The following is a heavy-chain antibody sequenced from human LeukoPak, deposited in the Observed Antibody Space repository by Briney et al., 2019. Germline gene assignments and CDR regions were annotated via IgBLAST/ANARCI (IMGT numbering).Heavy chain of an antibody. D-gene: IGHD3-10*01. CDR1: GFTFSSYS. V-gene: IGHV3-21*01. CDR3: ARGPGPKLLFAMDV. CDR2: ISSSSSYI. J-gene: IGHJ6*04. Sequence: PGGSLRLSCAASGFTFSSYSMNWVRQAPGKGLEWVSSISSSSSYIYYADSVKGRFTISRDNAKNSLYLQMNSLRAEDTAVYYCARGPGPKLLFAMDVWGKGTTVTVSS.